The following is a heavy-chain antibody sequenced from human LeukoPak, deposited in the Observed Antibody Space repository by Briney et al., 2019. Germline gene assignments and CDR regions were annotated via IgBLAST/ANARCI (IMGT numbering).Heavy chain of an antibody. J-gene: IGHJ4*02. CDR1: GGSISSSSYY. D-gene: IGHD3-3*01. CDR2: IYYSGST. V-gene: IGHV4-39*01. CDR3: ARQGMGVFTLNPRDFDY. Sequence: SETLSLTCTVSGGSISSSSYYWGWIRQPPGKGLERIGSIYYSGSTYYNPSLKSRVTISVDTSKNQFSLKLSSVTAADTAVYYCARQGMGVFTLNPRDFDYWGQGTLVTVSS.